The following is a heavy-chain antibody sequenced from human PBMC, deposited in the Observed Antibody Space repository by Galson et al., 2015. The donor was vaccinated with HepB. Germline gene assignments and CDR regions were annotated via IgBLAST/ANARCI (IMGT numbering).Heavy chain of an antibody. Sequence: SLRLSCAASGFTFSSYAMSWVRQAPGKGLEWVSAISGSGGSTYYADSVKGRFTISRDNSKNTLCLQMNSLRAEDTAVYYCAKGVYGSGSYPIYYFDYWGQGTLVTVSS. J-gene: IGHJ4*02. CDR3: AKGVYGSGSYPIYYFDY. V-gene: IGHV3-23*01. CDR2: ISGSGGST. D-gene: IGHD3-10*01. CDR1: GFTFSSYA.